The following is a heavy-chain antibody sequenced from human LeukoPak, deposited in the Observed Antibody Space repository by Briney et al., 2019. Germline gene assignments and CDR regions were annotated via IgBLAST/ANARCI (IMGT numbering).Heavy chain of an antibody. CDR2: ISGSGGST. V-gene: IGHV3-23*01. CDR1: GFTFSSYA. J-gene: IGHJ4*02. Sequence: GSLRLSCAASGFTFSSYAMSWVRQAPGKGLEWVSAISGSGGSTYYADTVKGRFTISRDNSKNTLYLQMNSLRAEDTAVYYCAKSRITMVRGDSDYWGQGTLVTVSS. D-gene: IGHD3-10*01. CDR3: AKSRITMVRGDSDY.